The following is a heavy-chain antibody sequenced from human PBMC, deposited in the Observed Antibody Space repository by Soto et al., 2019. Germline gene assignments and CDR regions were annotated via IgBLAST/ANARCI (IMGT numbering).Heavy chain of an antibody. J-gene: IGHJ4*02. D-gene: IGHD6-19*01. Sequence: GESLKISCKGSGYSFTTYWLGWVRQMPGKGLEWMGRIDPSDSYINYSPSFQGHVTISADKSITTAYLQWSSLKASDTAIYYCAKESVAASEAFDSWGQGTLVTVSS. CDR3: AKESVAASEAFDS. V-gene: IGHV5-10-1*01. CDR1: GYSFTTYW. CDR2: IDPSDSYI.